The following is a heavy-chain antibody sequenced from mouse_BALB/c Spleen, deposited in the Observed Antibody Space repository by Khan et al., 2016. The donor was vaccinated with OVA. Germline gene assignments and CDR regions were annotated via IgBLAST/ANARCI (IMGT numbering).Heavy chain of an antibody. CDR1: GYTFTRYW. Sequence: QVQLQQSGAELARPGASVKLSCKASGYTFTRYWIQWVKERPGQGLEWIGAIYPGDGDTRYTQKFKGKATMTADKSSSTAYMQLSSLASEDSAVYYCASHYGSYFDYWGQCTTLTVSS. D-gene: IGHD2-1*01. CDR3: ASHYGSYFDY. V-gene: IGHV1-87*01. J-gene: IGHJ2*01. CDR2: IYPGDGDT.